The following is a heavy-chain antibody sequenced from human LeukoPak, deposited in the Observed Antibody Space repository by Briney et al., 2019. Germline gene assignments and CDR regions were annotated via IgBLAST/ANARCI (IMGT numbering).Heavy chain of an antibody. V-gene: IGHV3-21*01. J-gene: IGHJ6*02. CDR1: GFTFRSYS. D-gene: IGHD3-22*01. Sequence: GGSLRLSCAASGFTFRSYSMNWVCQAPGKGLEWVSSISSSSSYIYYADSVKGRFTISRDNAKNSLYLQMNSLRAEDTAVYYCARGPYYYDSSGYYYASGMDVWGQGTTVTVSS. CDR2: ISSSSSYI. CDR3: ARGPYYYDSSGYYYASGMDV.